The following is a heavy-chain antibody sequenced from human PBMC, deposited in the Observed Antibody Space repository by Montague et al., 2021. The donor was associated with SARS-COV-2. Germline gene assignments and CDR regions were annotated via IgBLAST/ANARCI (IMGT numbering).Heavy chain of an antibody. J-gene: IGHJ6*02. CDR2: INHSGST. Sequence: SETLSLTCAVYGGSFSGYYWSWIRQPPGKGLEWIGEINHSGSTXXXPSXXXRVTISVDTSKNQFSLKLSSVTAADTAVYFCARGFRSVVPAVLGVAFYYYFGMDVWGQGTTVTVSS. CDR3: ARGFRSVVPAVLGVAFYYYFGMDV. V-gene: IGHV4-34*01. CDR1: GGSFSGYY. D-gene: IGHD2-2*01.